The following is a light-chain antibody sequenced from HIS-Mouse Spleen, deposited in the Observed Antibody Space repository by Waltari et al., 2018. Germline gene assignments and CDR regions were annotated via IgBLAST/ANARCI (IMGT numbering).Light chain of an antibody. CDR2: GAS. CDR1: QSVSSSY. CDR3: QQYGSSPPWT. V-gene: IGKV3-20*01. Sequence: EIVMTQSPATLSVSPGERATLSCRASQSVSSSYLAWYQQKPGQDPRLLIYGASSRATGIPDRFSGSGSGTDFTLTISRLEPEDFAVYYCQQYGSSPPWTFGQGTKVEIK. J-gene: IGKJ1*01.